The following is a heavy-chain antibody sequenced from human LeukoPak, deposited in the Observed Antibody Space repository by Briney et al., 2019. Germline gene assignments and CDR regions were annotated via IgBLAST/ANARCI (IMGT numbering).Heavy chain of an antibody. CDR2: ISSSSSYI. J-gene: IGHJ4*02. Sequence: PGGSLRLSCAASGFXFSSYSINWVRQAPGKGREWVSSISSSSSYIYYADSVKGRFTISRDNAKNSLYLQMNSLRAEDTAVYYCARGGMRAAAGTFDYWGQGTLVTVSS. V-gene: IGHV3-21*01. CDR1: GFXFSSYS. CDR3: ARGGMRAAAGTFDY. D-gene: IGHD6-13*01.